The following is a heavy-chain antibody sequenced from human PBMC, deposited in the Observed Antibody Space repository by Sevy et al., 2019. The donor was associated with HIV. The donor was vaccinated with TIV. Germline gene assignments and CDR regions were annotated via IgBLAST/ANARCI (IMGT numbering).Heavy chain of an antibody. CDR1: GFTFSSYA. V-gene: IGHV3-30-3*01. D-gene: IGHD4-4*01. CDR2: ISYDGSNK. J-gene: IGHJ4*02. CDR3: ARDSYSNTFFDY. Sequence: GGSLRLSCAASGFTFSSYAMHWVRQAPGKGLEWVAVISYDGSNKYYADSVKGRFTISGDNSKNRLFLQMNSLRAEDTAVYYCARDSYSNTFFDYWGQGTLVTVSS.